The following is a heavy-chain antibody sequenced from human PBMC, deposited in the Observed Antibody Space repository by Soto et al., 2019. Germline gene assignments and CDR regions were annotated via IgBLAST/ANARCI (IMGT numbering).Heavy chain of an antibody. D-gene: IGHD4-17*01. V-gene: IGHV4-59*01. CDR2: IYYSGST. Sequence: QVQLQESGPGLVKPSETLSLTCTVSGGSISSYYWSWIRQPPGKGLEWIGYIYYSGSTNYNPSLNSRVTISVDTSKNQFSLKLSSVTAADTAVYYCAREDYGDYWAFDIWGQGTMVTVSS. CDR1: GGSISSYY. J-gene: IGHJ3*02. CDR3: AREDYGDYWAFDI.